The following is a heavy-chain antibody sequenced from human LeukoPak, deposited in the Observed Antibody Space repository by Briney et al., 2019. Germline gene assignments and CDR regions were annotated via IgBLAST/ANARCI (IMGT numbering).Heavy chain of an antibody. CDR1: GFTFSNYA. J-gene: IGHJ4*02. D-gene: IGHD6-25*01. Sequence: GGSLRLSCAASGFTFSNYAMTWVRQAPGKGLEWVSTISGHGDKTYYADSVKGRFTISRDNSKNTQSLQMNSLRAEDTAVYYCANSGDLLGFFDSWGQGTLVTVSS. CDR3: ANSGDLLGFFDS. V-gene: IGHV3-23*01. CDR2: ISGHGDKT.